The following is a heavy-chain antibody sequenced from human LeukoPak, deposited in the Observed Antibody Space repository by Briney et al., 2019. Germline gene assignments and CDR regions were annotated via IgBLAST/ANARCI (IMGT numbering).Heavy chain of an antibody. D-gene: IGHD3-3*01. CDR1: GGTFGSYA. J-gene: IGHJ4*02. V-gene: IGHV1-69*04. CDR3: ARDYDFWSGYYKASFTY. CDR2: IIPILGIA. Sequence: SVKVSCKASGGTFGSYAISWVRQAPGQGLEWMGRIIPILGIANYAQKFQGRVTITADKSTSTAYMELSSLRSEDTAVYYCARDYDFWSGYYKASFTYWGQGTLVTVSS.